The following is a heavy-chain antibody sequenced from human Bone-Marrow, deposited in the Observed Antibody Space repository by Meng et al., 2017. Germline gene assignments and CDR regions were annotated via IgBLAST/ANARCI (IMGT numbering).Heavy chain of an antibody. J-gene: IGHJ4*02. CDR2: ISSSSSYI. D-gene: IGHD3-10*01. Sequence: GESLKISCAASGFTFSSYSMNWVRQAPGKGLEWVSSISSSSSYIYYADSVKGRFTISRDNAKNSLYLQMNSLRAEDTAVYYCAKDRAGLWFGEFHYWGQGTLVTVSS. V-gene: IGHV3-21*04. CDR1: GFTFSSYS. CDR3: AKDRAGLWFGEFHY.